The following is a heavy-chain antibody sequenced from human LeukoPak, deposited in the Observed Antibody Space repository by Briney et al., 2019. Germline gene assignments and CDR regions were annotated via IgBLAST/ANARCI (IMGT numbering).Heavy chain of an antibody. Sequence: SETLSLTCTVSGGSISSSSYYWGWIRQPPGKGLEWIGSIYYSGSTYYNPSLKSRVTISVDTSKNQFSLKLSSVTAADTAVYYCATLSGPRPFAHWGQGTLVTVSS. CDR3: ATLSGPRPFAH. J-gene: IGHJ4*02. D-gene: IGHD3-16*01. V-gene: IGHV4-39*01. CDR1: GGSISSSSYY. CDR2: IYYSGST.